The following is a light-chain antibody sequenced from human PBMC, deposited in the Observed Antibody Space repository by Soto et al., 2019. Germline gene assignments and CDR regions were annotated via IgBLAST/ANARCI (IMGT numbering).Light chain of an antibody. V-gene: IGKV1-5*03. Sequence: DIQMTQSPSTLSASVGDRVTITCRASQSISSWLAWYQQKPGKAPNLLIFSASGLERGVPSRFSGSGSGTESTLTISSLQPDDFATYYCQEYNGNSGLTFGGGTKVEIK. CDR1: QSISSW. CDR2: SAS. CDR3: QEYNGNSGLT. J-gene: IGKJ4*01.